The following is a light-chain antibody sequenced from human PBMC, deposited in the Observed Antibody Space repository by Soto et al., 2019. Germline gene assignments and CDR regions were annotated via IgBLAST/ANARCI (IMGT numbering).Light chain of an antibody. CDR2: DVS. Sequence: SVLTQPASVSGSPGQSIPITSTGTSSDVGGYNYVSWYQQHPGKAPKLMIYDVSNRPSGVSNRFSGSKSGNTASLTISGLQAEDEADYYCSSYTSSSTLVFGTGTKVTVL. J-gene: IGLJ1*01. CDR1: SSDVGGYNY. CDR3: SSYTSSSTLV. V-gene: IGLV2-14*01.